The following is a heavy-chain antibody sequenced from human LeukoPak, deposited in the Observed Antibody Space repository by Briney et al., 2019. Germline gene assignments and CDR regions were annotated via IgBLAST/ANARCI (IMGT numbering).Heavy chain of an antibody. CDR3: AKDLSSGSRRAY. V-gene: IGHV3-30*18. Sequence: GGSLRLSCAASGFTFSIYGMHWVRQAPGKGLEWVAVISYDGSNKYYADSVKGRLTISRDNSKNTLYLQMNSLRAEDTGVYYCAKDLSSGSRRAYWGQGTLVTVSS. J-gene: IGHJ4*02. CDR1: GFTFSIYG. CDR2: ISYDGSNK. D-gene: IGHD6-19*01.